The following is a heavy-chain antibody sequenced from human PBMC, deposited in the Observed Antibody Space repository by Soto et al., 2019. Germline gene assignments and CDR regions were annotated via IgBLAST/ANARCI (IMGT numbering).Heavy chain of an antibody. V-gene: IGHV3-48*01. CDR3: ARRRDCSGGRRYRLAV. CDR2: ISSSNNI. Sequence: GGSLRLSCAASGFTFSSYSMNWVRQVPGKGLEWVSYISSSNNIHYADSVKGRFTVSRDNAKNSLYLQMNSLRAEDTAMYYCARRRDCSGGRRYRLAVWGQGTTVTVSS. D-gene: IGHD2-15*01. J-gene: IGHJ6*02. CDR1: GFTFSSYS.